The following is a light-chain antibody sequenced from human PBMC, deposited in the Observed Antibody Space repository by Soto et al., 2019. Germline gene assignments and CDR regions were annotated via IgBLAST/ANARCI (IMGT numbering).Light chain of an antibody. CDR2: SN. J-gene: IGLJ3*02. CDR3: AAWDDTRGGL. V-gene: IGLV1-44*01. Sequence: QSVLTQPPSASGTPGQRVTISCSGSSSNIGSNTVNWYQQLPGTAPKLLIYSNERPSGVPDRFSGSKSGTSASLAISGLQSEDEADYYCAAWDDTRGGLFGGGTKLTVL. CDR1: SSNIGSNT.